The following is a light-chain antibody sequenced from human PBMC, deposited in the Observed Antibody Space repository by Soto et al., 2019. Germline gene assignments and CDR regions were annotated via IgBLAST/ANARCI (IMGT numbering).Light chain of an antibody. Sequence: EIVLTQSPATLSLSPGERATLSCRASQSVSNYLAWYQQKPGQAPRLLIYGASNRATGIPARFTGSGSGTDFTPTITRLEPEDFAVYYCQHRGEWPRTFGQGTKLEIK. V-gene: IGKV3-11*01. J-gene: IGKJ2*01. CDR1: QSVSNY. CDR3: QHRGEWPRT. CDR2: GAS.